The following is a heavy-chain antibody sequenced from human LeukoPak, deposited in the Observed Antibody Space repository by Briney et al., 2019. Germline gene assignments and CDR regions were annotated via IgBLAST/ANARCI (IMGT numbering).Heavy chain of an antibody. Sequence: PGRSLRLSCAASGFTFSSYGMHWVRQAPGKGLEWVAFIRYDGSNKYYADSVKGRFTISRDNSKNTLYLQMNSLRAEDTAVYYCAKLIAAAGRDEDYFDYWGQGTLVTVSS. CDR1: GFTFSSYG. V-gene: IGHV3-30*02. J-gene: IGHJ4*02. CDR2: IRYDGSNK. D-gene: IGHD6-13*01. CDR3: AKLIAAAGRDEDYFDY.